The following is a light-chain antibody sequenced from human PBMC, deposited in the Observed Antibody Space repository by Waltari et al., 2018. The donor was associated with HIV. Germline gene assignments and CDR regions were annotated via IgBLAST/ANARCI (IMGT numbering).Light chain of an antibody. Sequence: QSVLTQPPSVSAAPGQKVTISCSGSRPNIGSTHVSWYQQLPGTAPKLVIYDNNKRPSGIPDRVSGSKSGTSATLGITGLQTGDEADYYCGTWDSSLSAVVFGGGTKLTVL. J-gene: IGLJ2*01. CDR3: GTWDSSLSAVV. CDR2: DNN. V-gene: IGLV1-51*01. CDR1: RPNIGSTH.